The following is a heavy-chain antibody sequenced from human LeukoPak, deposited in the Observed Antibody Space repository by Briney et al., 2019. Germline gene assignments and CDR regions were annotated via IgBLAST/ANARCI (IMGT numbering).Heavy chain of an antibody. Sequence: SETLSLTCTVSGYSISSGYYWGWIRQPPGKGLEWIGSIYHSGSTYYNPSLKSRVTISVDTSKNQFSLKLSSVTAADTAVYYCARALGPRAFDIWGQGTMVTVSS. CDR3: ARALGPRAFDI. J-gene: IGHJ3*02. CDR1: GYSISSGYY. D-gene: IGHD1-26*01. V-gene: IGHV4-38-2*02. CDR2: IYHSGST.